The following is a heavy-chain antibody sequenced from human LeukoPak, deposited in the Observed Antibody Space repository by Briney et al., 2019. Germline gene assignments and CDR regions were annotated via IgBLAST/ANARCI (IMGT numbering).Heavy chain of an antibody. V-gene: IGHV4-38-2*02. D-gene: IGHD5-24*01. CDR1: GYPIGLDYY. Sequence: SETLSLTCKVPGYPIGLDYYWVWIRQAPGRGLQWIGGFHRGRIQYNSALKSRVTISIDSSKNQFSLRMWPVTAADTAFYFCARAPSSYESGNGYPNLGWLDPWGQGALVTVSS. J-gene: IGHJ5*02. CDR3: ARAPSSYESGNGYPNLGWLDP. CDR2: FHRGRI.